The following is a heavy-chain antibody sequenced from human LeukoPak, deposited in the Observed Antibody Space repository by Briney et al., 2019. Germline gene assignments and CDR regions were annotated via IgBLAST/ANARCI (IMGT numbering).Heavy chain of an antibody. V-gene: IGHV3-53*01. CDR3: ATLARFAFDI. J-gene: IGHJ3*02. D-gene: IGHD5-12*01. Sequence: GGSLRLSCAASGLTVSRKDMRWARQAPGKGLEWVSIIYSGESTNYADSVKGRFTIFRDNSKNTLYLQMNSLRAEDTAVYYCATLARFAFDIWGQGTMVTVSS. CDR1: GLTVSRKD. CDR2: IYSGEST.